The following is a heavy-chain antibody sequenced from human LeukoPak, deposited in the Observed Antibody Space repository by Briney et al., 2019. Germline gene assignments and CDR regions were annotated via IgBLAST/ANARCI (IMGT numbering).Heavy chain of an antibody. J-gene: IGHJ6*02. V-gene: IGHV6-1*01. CDR3: SLARSGYPYGMDV. D-gene: IGHD5-18*01. Sequence: SQTLSLTCAISGDSLSSISVAWNWIRQSPSRGLEWLGRTYYRSKWYYEYAVSGKSRINNKPNPSKNQFSPQLTSVTPEGTAVYLCSLARSGYPYGMDVWGQGTTVTVSS. CDR2: TYYRSKWYY. CDR1: GDSLSSISVA.